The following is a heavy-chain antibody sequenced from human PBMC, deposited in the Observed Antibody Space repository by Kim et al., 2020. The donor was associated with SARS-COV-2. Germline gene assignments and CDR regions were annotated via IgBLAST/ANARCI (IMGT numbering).Heavy chain of an antibody. J-gene: IGHJ4*02. CDR1: GFTFSSYG. CDR2: IWYDGSNK. V-gene: IGHV3-33*01. CDR3: ARVPHMSGYSGSYDY. D-gene: IGHD1-26*01. Sequence: GGSLRLSCAASGFTFSSYGMHWVRQAPGKGLEWVAVIWYDGSNKYYADSVKGRFTISRDNSKNTLYLQMNSLRAEDTAVYYCARVPHMSGYSGSYDYWGQGTLVTVSS.